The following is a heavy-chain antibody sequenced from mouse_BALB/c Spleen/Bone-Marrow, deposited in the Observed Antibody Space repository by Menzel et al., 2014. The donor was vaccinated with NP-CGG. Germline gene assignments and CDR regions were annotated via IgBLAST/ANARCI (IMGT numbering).Heavy chain of an antibody. Sequence: QVQLQQPGPELVKPGASVRISCKASGYTFTNYYIHWVKQRPGQGLEWIGWIYPVNVHANFNEKFRGKATLTADKSSSTAYMQLSSLTSEDSAVYFCAGWLLPYYAMDYWGQGTSVTVSS. CDR2: IYPVNVHA. CDR1: GYTFTNYY. D-gene: IGHD2-3*01. J-gene: IGHJ4*01. V-gene: IGHV1S56*01. CDR3: AGWLLPYYAMDY.